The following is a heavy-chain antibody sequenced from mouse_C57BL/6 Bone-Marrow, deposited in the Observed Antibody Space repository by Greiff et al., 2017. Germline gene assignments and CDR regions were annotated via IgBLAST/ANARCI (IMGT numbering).Heavy chain of an antibody. CDR1: GYTFTSYG. CDR2: SYPRSGNT. V-gene: IGHV1-81*01. J-gene: IGHJ3*01. Sequence: QVQLKQSGAELARPGASVKLSCKASGYTFTSYGISWVKQRTGQGLEWIGESYPRSGNTYYNEKFKGKATLTADKSSSTAYMELRSLTSEDSAVYFCARGYDYDGFAYWGQGTLVTVSA. CDR3: ARGYDYDGFAY. D-gene: IGHD2-4*01.